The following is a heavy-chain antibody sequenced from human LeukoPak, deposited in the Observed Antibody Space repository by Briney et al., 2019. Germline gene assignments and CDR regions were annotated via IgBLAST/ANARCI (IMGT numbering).Heavy chain of an antibody. CDR3: ARAARWFDP. CDR1: GFTFTDYY. CDR2: ISSSGSTE. Sequence: NPGGSLRLSCATSGFTFTDYYMSWIRQAPGKGLEWVSYISSSGSTEYYADSVKGRFTISRDNAKNSLYLQMNSLRAEDTAVYYCARAARWFDPWGQGTLVTVSS. V-gene: IGHV3-11*01. J-gene: IGHJ5*02.